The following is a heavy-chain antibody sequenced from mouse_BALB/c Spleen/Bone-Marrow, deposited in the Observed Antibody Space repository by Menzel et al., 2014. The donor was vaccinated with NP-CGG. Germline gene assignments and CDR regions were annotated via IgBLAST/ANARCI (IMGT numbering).Heavy chain of an antibody. CDR2: ISSGSSTI. Sequence: VQLKDSGGGLVQPGGSRKLSCAASGFTFSSFGMHWVRQAPEKGLEWVAYISSGSSTIYYADTVKGRFTISRDNPKNTLFLQMTSLRSEDTAMYYCARKGALITHYYAMDYWGQGASVTVSS. CDR1: GFTFSSFG. J-gene: IGHJ4*01. CDR3: ARKGALITHYYAMDY. D-gene: IGHD2-4*01. V-gene: IGHV5-17*02.